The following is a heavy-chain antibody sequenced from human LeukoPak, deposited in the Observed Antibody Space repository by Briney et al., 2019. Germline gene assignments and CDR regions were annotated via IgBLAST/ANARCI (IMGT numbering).Heavy chain of an antibody. V-gene: IGHV4-31*03. CDR2: TYYSGST. D-gene: IGHD2-2*01. CDR3: ARLRLSGYCSGTSCFNYYYYGMDV. J-gene: IGHJ6*02. CDR1: GGSISSGGFY. Sequence: PSETLSLTCTVSGGSISSGGFYWSWIRQHPGKGLEWIGYTYYSGSTYYNPSLKSRVTISVDTSKNQFSLRLSSVTAADTAVYYCARLRLSGYCSGTSCFNYYYYGMDVWGQGTTVTVSS.